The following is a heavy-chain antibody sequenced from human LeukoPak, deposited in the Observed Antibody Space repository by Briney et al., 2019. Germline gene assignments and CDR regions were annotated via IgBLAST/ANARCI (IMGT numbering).Heavy chain of an antibody. CDR3: ATYMTTDQYLDF. CDR2: IYYSGTT. CDR1: GGSISSGDYY. V-gene: IGHV4-30-4*08. J-gene: IGHJ4*02. D-gene: IGHD4-11*01. Sequence: SETLSLTCTVSGGSISSGDYYWSWICQPPGKGLEWIGFIYYSGTTYYNPSLKSRLTISVDTSKNQFSLKLSSVTAADTAVYYCATYMTTDQYLDFWGQGTLVTVSS.